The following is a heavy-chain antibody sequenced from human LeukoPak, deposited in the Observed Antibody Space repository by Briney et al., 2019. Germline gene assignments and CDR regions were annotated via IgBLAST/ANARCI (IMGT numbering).Heavy chain of an antibody. D-gene: IGHD5-12*01. J-gene: IGHJ5*02. CDR2: INPNSGGT. CDR1: GYTFTGYY. CDR3: ARAGIVATRGRWFDP. Sequence: GASVKVSCKASGYTFTGYYMHWVRQAPGQGLEWMGWINPNSGGTNYAQKFQGRVTMTRDTSISTAYMELSRLRSDDTAVYYCARAGIVATRGRWFDPWGQGTLVTVSS. V-gene: IGHV1-2*02.